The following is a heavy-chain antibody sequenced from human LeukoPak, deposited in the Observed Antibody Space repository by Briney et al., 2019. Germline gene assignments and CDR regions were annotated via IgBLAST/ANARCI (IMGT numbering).Heavy chain of an antibody. J-gene: IGHJ4*02. CDR3: ARSSGYYRPYFDY. CDR1: GFTVSSNY. CDR2: IYSGGST. Sequence: PGGSLRLSCAASGFTVSSNYMSWVRQAPGKGLEWVSVIYSGGSTYYADSVKGRFTISRDNSKNTLYLQMNSLRAEDTAVYYCARSSGYYRPYFDYWGQGTLVTVSS. V-gene: IGHV3-53*01. D-gene: IGHD3-3*01.